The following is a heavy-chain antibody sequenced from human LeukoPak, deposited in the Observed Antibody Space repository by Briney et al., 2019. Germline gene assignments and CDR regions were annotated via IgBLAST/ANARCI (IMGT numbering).Heavy chain of an antibody. V-gene: IGHV3-21*06. CDR1: GFTVSSNY. CDR2: ISFGGDHI. D-gene: IGHD3-16*01. J-gene: IGHJ5*02. CDR3: ARARIQKLSLGAWFDP. Sequence: PGGSLRLSCATSGFTVSSNYMSWVRQAPGRGLEGGSSISFGGDHIKYADSVKGRFTISRDDDKNSVYLQMNSVRAEDTAVYCARARIQKLSLGAWFDPWGQGTLVTVSS.